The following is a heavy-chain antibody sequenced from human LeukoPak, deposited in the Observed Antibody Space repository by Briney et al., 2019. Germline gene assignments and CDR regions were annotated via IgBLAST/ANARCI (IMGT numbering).Heavy chain of an antibody. CDR1: GYTFTSYG. CDR3: ARERGAAPTAAEYFQH. CDR2: ISAYNGNT. Sequence: ASVKVSCKASGYTFTSYGISWVRQAPGQGLEWMGWISAYNGNTNYAQKLQGRVTMTTDTSTSTAYMELRSLRSDDTAVYYCARERGAAPTAAEYFQHWGQGTLVTVSS. J-gene: IGHJ1*01. D-gene: IGHD6-6*01. V-gene: IGHV1-18*01.